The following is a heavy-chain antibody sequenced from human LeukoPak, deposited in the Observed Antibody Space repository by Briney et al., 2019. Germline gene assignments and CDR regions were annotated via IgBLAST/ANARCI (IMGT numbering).Heavy chain of an antibody. CDR1: GYTFTGYY. J-gene: IGHJ3*02. CDR2: INPNSGGT. D-gene: IGHD1-20*01. V-gene: IGHV1-2*02. Sequence: GASVKVSCKASGYTFTGYYMHWVRQAPGQGLEWMGWINPNSGGTNYAQKFQGRVTMTRDTSISTAYMELSRLRSDDTAVYYCARDHYNWNPDAFDIWGQGTMVTVSS. CDR3: ARDHYNWNPDAFDI.